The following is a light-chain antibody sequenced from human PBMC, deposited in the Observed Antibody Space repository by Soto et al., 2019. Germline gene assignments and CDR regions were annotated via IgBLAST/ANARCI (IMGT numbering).Light chain of an antibody. Sequence: EIVLTQSPATLSLSPGERATLSCRASQSVSSYLAWYQQKPGQAPRLLIYDASNRATGIPARFSGSGSGTDFTLTISRLEPEDFAVYYCQQYGNSPPWTFGQGTKVDIK. CDR3: QQYGNSPPWT. CDR1: QSVSSY. CDR2: DAS. J-gene: IGKJ1*01. V-gene: IGKV3-11*01.